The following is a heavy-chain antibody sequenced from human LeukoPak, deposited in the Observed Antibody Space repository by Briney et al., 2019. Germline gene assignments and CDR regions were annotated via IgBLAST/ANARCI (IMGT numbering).Heavy chain of an antibody. J-gene: IGHJ4*02. CDR1: GGSISSGSYY. CDR3: ATYPDFDY. V-gene: IGHV4-61*02. Sequence: SETLSLTCAVSGGSISSGSYYWSWIRQPAGKGLEWIGRIYTSGSTNYNPSLKSRVTISVDTSKNQFSLKLSSVTAADTAVYYCATYPDFDYWGQGTLVTVSS. CDR2: IYTSGST.